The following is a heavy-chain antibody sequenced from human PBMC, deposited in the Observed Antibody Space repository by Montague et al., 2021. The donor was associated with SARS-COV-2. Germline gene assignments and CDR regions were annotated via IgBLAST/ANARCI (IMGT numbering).Heavy chain of an antibody. V-gene: IGHV4-39*01. Sequence: SETLSLTCTVSGGSISSSSYYWGWIRQPPGKGLEWIGSIYYSGSTYYNPSLESRVTISVDTSKNQYYLKLSSVAAADTAVYYCARHKRWRIAAAGRDLDFWGQGTLVTVSS. CDR1: GGSISSSSYY. J-gene: IGHJ4*02. D-gene: IGHD6-13*01. CDR2: IYYSGST. CDR3: ARHKRWRIAAAGRDLDF.